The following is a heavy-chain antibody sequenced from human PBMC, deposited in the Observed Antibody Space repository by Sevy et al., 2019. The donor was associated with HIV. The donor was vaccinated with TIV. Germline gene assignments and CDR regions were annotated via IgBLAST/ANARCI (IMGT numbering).Heavy chain of an antibody. CDR2: IRYDGSNK. V-gene: IGHV3-30*02. CDR1: GFTFSSYG. CDR3: ARRGQQLVGGAFDI. J-gene: IGHJ3*02. D-gene: IGHD6-13*01. Sequence: GGSLRLSCAASGFTFSSYGMHWVRQAPGKGLEWVAFIRYDGSNKYYADSVKGRFTISRDNSKNKLYLQMNSLRAEDTAVYYCARRGQQLVGGAFDIWGQGTMVTVSS.